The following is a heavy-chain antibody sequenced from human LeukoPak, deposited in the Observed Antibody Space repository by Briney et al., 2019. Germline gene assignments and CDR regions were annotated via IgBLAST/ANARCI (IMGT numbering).Heavy chain of an antibody. CDR3: AREKPDYGDYVGDAFDI. Sequence: ASVKVSCKASGYTFTGYYMHWVRQAPGQGLEWMGWISAYNGNTNYAQKLQGRVTMTTDTSTSTAYMELRSLRSDDTAVYYCAREKPDYGDYVGDAFDIWGQGTMVTVSS. J-gene: IGHJ3*02. D-gene: IGHD4-17*01. CDR1: GYTFTGYY. V-gene: IGHV1-18*01. CDR2: ISAYNGNT.